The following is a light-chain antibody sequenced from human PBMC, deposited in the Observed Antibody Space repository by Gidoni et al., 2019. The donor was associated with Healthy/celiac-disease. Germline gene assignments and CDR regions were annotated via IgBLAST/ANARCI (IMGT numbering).Light chain of an antibody. J-gene: IGKJ2*01. CDR3: QQYGSSPLYT. CDR1: QSVSSSY. V-gene: IGKV3-20*01. Sequence: EIVLRQSPGTLSLSPGERATLSCRASQSVSSSYLAWYQQKPGQAPRLLIYGASSRATGIPDRFSGSGSGTDFTLTISRLEPEDFAVYYCQQYGSSPLYTFXXXTKLEIK. CDR2: GAS.